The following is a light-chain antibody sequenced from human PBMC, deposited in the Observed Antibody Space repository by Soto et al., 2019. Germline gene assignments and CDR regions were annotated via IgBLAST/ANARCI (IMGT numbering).Light chain of an antibody. Sequence: DIHMTQSPSTLSAAIGDTVTVACRASQGISNWLAWYQQNPGKAPRLLVYDASSLLSGVPSRVSGSGSGTDFTLTIASLQPEDFSTYYCQQSDSTPYTFGQWPKVHI. V-gene: IGKV1-39*01. CDR2: DAS. CDR3: QQSDSTPYT. J-gene: IGKJ2*01. CDR1: QGISNW.